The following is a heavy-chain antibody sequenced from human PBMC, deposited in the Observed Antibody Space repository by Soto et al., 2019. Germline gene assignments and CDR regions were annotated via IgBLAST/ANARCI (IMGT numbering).Heavy chain of an antibody. Sequence: QVQLVQSGAEVKKPGSSVKVSCKASGGTFSSYAISWVRQAPGQGLEWMGGIIPIFGTANYAQKFQGRVTITADESTSTAYMDLSSLRSEDTAVYYCARARGAVAGTVEGWFDPWGKGTLVTVSS. CDR3: ARARGAVAGTVEGWFDP. CDR1: GGTFSSYA. V-gene: IGHV1-69*01. J-gene: IGHJ5*02. D-gene: IGHD6-19*01. CDR2: IIPIFGTA.